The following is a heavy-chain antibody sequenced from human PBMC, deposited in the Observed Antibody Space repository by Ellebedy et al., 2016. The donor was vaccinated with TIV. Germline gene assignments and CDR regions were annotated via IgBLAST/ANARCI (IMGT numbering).Heavy chain of an antibody. Sequence: GESLKISXAASGFILSNYPMHWVRQAPGKGPEWVSTIASRGTSNSYADSVKGRFTVSRDNAKNSLFLQMDSLRVEDAAVYYCARDYIRGYDRRSLDSWGQGTLVTVSS. CDR3: ARDYIRGYDRRSLDS. V-gene: IGHV3-21*03. CDR1: GFILSNYP. J-gene: IGHJ4*02. D-gene: IGHD5-12*01. CDR2: IASRGTSN.